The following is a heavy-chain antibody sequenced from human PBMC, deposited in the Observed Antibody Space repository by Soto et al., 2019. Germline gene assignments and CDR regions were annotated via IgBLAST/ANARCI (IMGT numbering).Heavy chain of an antibody. Sequence: EVQLLESGGGLVQPGGSLRLSCAASGFTFSSYAMTWVRQAPGKGLKWVSSLSDSGGSTYYADSVKGRFTISRDNSKNTLYLQMNSLRAEDTALYYCVKDAYSGYGNFDYWGQGTQVTVSS. CDR3: VKDAYSGYGNFDY. D-gene: IGHD5-12*01. CDR2: LSDSGGST. V-gene: IGHV3-23*01. CDR1: GFTFSSYA. J-gene: IGHJ4*02.